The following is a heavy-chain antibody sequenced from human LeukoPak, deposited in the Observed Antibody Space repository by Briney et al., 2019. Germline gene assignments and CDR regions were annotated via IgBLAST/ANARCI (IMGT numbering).Heavy chain of an antibody. CDR3: AKDGSSWYVDYFDD. V-gene: IGHV3-23*01. Sequence: GGSLRLSCAASGFTFSSYAMSWVRQAPGKGLEWVSAISGSGGSTCYADSVKGRFTISRDNSKNTLYMQMNSLRAEDTAVYYCAKDGSSWYVDYFDDWGQGTLVTVSS. CDR2: ISGSGGST. J-gene: IGHJ4*02. CDR1: GFTFSSYA. D-gene: IGHD6-13*01.